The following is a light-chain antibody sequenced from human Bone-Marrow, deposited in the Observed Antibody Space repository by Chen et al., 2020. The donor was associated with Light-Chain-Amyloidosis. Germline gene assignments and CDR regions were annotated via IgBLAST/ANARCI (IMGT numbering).Light chain of an antibody. V-gene: IGLV6-57*01. CDR1: SGSIATND. Sequence: NFMLTQPHSVSESPGKTVIISCTRSSGSIATNDVPWYQQRPGSSPTTVIYEDDQRPSGVPDRFSGSIDRSSNSASLTISGLKTEDEADYYCQSYQGSSQGVFGGGTKLTVL. J-gene: IGLJ3*02. CDR3: QSYQGSSQGV. CDR2: EDD.